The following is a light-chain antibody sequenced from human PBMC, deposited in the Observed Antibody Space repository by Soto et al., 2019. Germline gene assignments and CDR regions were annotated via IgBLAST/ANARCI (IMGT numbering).Light chain of an antibody. CDR2: EVS. V-gene: IGLV2-14*01. J-gene: IGLJ1*01. CDR3: SSYTSRTTLV. Sequence: QSVLTQPASGSGSPGQSITISCTGTSSDVGGYNYVSWYQQHPGKAPKLMIYEVSNRPSGVSNRFSGSKSGNTASLTISRLQAEDEADYYCSSYTSRTTLVFGTGTKVTV. CDR1: SSDVGGYNY.